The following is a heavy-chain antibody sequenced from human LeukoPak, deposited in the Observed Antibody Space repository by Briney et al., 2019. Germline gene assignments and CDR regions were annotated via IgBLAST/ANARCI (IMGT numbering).Heavy chain of an antibody. CDR1: GFTFSSYA. D-gene: IGHD3-22*01. V-gene: IGHV3-23*01. Sequence: PGGSLRLSCAASGFTFSSYAMNWVRQAPMKGLERVSGISGSGRDTYYADSVKGRLTISRDNSKNTLYLQMNSLRADHTAFYYCATNYYDSSGYFPDFDYWGQEAQVSVSS. CDR2: ISGSGRDT. J-gene: IGHJ4*02. CDR3: ATNYYDSSGYFPDFDY.